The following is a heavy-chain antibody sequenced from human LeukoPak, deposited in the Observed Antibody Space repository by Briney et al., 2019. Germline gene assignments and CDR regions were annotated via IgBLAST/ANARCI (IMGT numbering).Heavy chain of an antibody. CDR1: GGTFSSYA. J-gene: IGHJ3*02. D-gene: IGHD5-24*01. CDR3: ARPITVDAFDI. CDR2: IIPIFGTA. V-gene: IGHV1-69*05. Sequence: SVKVSCKASGGTFSSYAISWVRQAPGQGLEWMGRIIPIFGTANYAQKFQGRVTITTDESTSTAYMELSRLRSEDTAVYHCARPITVDAFDIWGQGTMVTVSS.